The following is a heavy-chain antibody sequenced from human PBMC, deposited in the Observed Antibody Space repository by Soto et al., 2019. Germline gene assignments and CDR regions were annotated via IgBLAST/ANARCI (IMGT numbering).Heavy chain of an antibody. CDR2: ISSSSSYI. J-gene: IGHJ5*02. D-gene: IGHD3-10*01. CDR1: GFTFSSYS. CDR3: ASAKKGYGSGSPSS. Sequence: EVQLVESGGGLVKPGGSLRLSCAASGFTFSSYSMNWVRQAPGKGLEWVSSISSSSSYIYYADSVKGLFTISRENAKSPLYLQRNSLRTEDTAVYYCASAKKGYGSGSPSSWGQGTRVTVS. V-gene: IGHV3-21*01.